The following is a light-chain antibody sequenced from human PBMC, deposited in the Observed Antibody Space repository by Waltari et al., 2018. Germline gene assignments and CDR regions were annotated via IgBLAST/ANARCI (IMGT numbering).Light chain of an antibody. V-gene: IGKV3-11*01. CDR2: DAS. CDR1: QSVSSY. J-gene: IGKJ3*01. CDR3: QQRGNWLLT. Sequence: EIVLTHSPATLSLSPGESATLSCRARQSVSSYLAWYQQKPGQAPRLLILDASNRATCMPARLSGSGSGTDFTLTISSLVPEDFVVYYCQQRGNWLLTFGPVTKVDI.